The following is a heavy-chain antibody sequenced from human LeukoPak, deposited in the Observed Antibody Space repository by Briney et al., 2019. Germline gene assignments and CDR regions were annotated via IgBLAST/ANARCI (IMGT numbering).Heavy chain of an antibody. D-gene: IGHD3-3*01. CDR2: ISNNGGYT. CDR3: AKDREPYYDFWSGYCFDY. CDR1: GFTFSSSA. V-gene: IGHV3-23*01. Sequence: GGSLRLSCAASGFTFSSSAMSWVRQAPGKGLEWVSAISNNGGYTYYADSMQGRFTISRGNSKSTLCLQMNSLRAEDTAVYYCAKDREPYYDFWSGYCFDYWGQGTLVTVSS. J-gene: IGHJ4*02.